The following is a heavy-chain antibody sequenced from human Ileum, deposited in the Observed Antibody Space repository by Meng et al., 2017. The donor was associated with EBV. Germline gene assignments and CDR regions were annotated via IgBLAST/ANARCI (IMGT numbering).Heavy chain of an antibody. CDR3: ARGQKGYFDL. CDR2: IYNSGST. CDR1: GGSISSSNYY. V-gene: IGHV4-30-4*01. J-gene: IGHJ2*01. Sequence: QLQGAGPGLGKPSPTPSLTCPVSGGSISSSNYYWSWIRQPPGKGLEWSGHIYNSGSTYYNPSLKSRITISVDTSKNQFSLKLSSVTAADTAVYYCARGQKGYFDLWGRGTLVTVSS.